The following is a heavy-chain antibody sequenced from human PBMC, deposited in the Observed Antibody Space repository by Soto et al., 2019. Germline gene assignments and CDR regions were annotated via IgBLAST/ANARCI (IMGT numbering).Heavy chain of an antibody. J-gene: IGHJ5*02. V-gene: IGHV1-18*01. Sequence: GASVKVSCKASGYTFTSYGISWVRQAPGQGLEWMGWISAYNGNTNYAQKLQGRVTMTTDTSTSTAYMELRSLRSDDTAVYYCARGGTRGRKYSSRPNSYLFDPWGQGTLVTVSS. CDR1: GYTFTSYG. CDR2: ISAYNGNT. D-gene: IGHD6-19*01. CDR3: ARGGTRGRKYSSRPNSYLFDP.